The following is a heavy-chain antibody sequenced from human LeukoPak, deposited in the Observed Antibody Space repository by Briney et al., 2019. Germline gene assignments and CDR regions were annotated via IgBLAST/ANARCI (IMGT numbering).Heavy chain of an antibody. Sequence: GGSLRLSCAASGFTFSSYSMNWVRQAPGKGLEWVSGISWNSGNIDYADSVKGRFTISRDNAKNSLYLQMNSLRAEDTALYYCAKGRGYNYGYIFGYFDYWGQGTLVTVSS. CDR3: AKGRGYNYGYIFGYFDY. CDR2: ISWNSGNI. J-gene: IGHJ4*02. CDR1: GFTFSSYS. V-gene: IGHV3-9*01. D-gene: IGHD5-18*01.